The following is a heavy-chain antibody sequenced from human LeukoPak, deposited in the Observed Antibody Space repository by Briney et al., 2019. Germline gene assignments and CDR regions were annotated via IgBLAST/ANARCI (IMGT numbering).Heavy chain of an antibody. CDR1: GFTFSSYA. D-gene: IGHD3-9*01. CDR2: ITSGGLT. V-gene: IGHV3-23*01. Sequence: GGSLRLSCAASGFTFSSYAMTWVRQAPGKGLEWVSAITSGGLTFYADSVKGRFTISRDNSINTLYLQMNSLRADDTAVYYCAKDASEYYDILTGNFPYYWGQGTLVTVSS. CDR3: AKDASEYYDILTGNFPYY. J-gene: IGHJ4*02.